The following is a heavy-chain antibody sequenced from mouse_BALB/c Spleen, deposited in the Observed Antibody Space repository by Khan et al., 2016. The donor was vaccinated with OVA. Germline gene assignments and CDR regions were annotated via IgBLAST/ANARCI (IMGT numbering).Heavy chain of an antibody. CDR3: ARYCGYDRHNHYFDY. CDR1: GFSFSSYS. V-gene: IGHV5-6-4*01. CDR2: ISSGGTYT. J-gene: IGHJ2*01. D-gene: IGHD2-2*01. Sequence: LVQSGGGLVRPGGSLKLSCAASGFSFSSYSMSWVRQTPEKRLEWVATISSGGTYTYYPDSVKGRFTISRDNAKNTLYLQMSRLKSEDTADDYCARYCGYDRHNHYFDYWGQGTTVTVSS.